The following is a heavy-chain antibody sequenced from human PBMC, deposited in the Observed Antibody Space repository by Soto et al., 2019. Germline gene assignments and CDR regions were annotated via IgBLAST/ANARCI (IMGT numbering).Heavy chain of an antibody. CDR2: ISYDGSNK. CDR1: GFTFSSYG. D-gene: IGHD5-18*01. J-gene: IGHJ6*02. V-gene: IGHV3-30*18. Sequence: GRSLRLSWAASGFTFSSYGMHWVRQAPGKGREWEAGISYDGSNKYYADSGKGRFTICRDNSKNTLYLQMNSLRAEDTAVYYCAKDSVDTPMGNRMDVWGQGTTVTVSS. CDR3: AKDSVDTPMGNRMDV.